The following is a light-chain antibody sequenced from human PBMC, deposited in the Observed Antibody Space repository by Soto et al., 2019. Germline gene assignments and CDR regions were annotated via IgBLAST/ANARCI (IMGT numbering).Light chain of an antibody. J-gene: IGLJ2*01. CDR1: SSDVGSYNL. V-gene: IGLV2-23*01. Sequence: QSALTQPASVSGSPGQSITISCTGTSSDVGSYNLVSWYQQHPGKAPKLMIYEDTKRPSGTSNRFSGSKSGNTASLTISGRQAEDEADYYCSSYAGSSTYVVFGGGTKLTVL. CDR3: SSYAGSSTYVV. CDR2: EDT.